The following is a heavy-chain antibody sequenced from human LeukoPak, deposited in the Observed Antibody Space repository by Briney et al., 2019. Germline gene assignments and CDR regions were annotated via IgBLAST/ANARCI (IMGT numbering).Heavy chain of an antibody. CDR2: ISGSGGNT. CDR1: GLTFSSYA. Sequence: TGGSLRLSCAASGLTFSSYAMSWVRQAPGKGLEWVSVISGSGGNTYYADSVKGRFTISRDNSKNTLFLQMNSLRAEDTAVYYCAKDGDGGSYYVLFDYWGQGALVTVSS. V-gene: IGHV3-23*01. CDR3: AKDGDGGSYYVLFDY. J-gene: IGHJ4*02. D-gene: IGHD1-26*01.